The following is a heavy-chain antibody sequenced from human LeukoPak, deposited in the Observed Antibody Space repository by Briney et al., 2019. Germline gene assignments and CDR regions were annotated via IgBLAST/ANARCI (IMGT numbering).Heavy chain of an antibody. J-gene: IGHJ4*02. CDR1: GFTFDDYG. D-gene: IGHD2-2*01. V-gene: IGHV3-20*04. CDR2: INWNGGST. Sequence: GGSLRLSCAASGFTFDDYGMSWVRQVPGKGLEWVSGINWNGGSTGYADPVKGRFTISRDNAKNSLYLQMNSLRAEDTALYYCAKDYCSSTTCYYNYWGQGTLVTVSS. CDR3: AKDYCSSTTCYYNY.